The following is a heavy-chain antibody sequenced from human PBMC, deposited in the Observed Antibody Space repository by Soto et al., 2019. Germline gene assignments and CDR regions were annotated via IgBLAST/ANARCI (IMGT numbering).Heavy chain of an antibody. J-gene: IGHJ6*02. D-gene: IGHD6-13*01. CDR1: GFTFDDYT. CDR3: TRFIAAAGTRGAYYYYGMDV. CDR2: ISWDGGST. V-gene: IGHV3-43*01. Sequence: GGSLRLSCAASGFTFDDYTMHWVRQAPGKGLEWVSLISWDGGSTYYADSVKGRFTISRDNSKNSLYLQMNSLRTEDTALYYCTRFIAAAGTRGAYYYYGMDVWGQGTTVTVSS.